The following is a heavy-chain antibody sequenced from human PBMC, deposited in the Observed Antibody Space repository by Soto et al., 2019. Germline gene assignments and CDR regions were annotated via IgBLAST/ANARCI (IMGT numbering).Heavy chain of an antibody. V-gene: IGHV4-34*01. D-gene: IGHD3-10*01. CDR3: AXWTYYYGSGSYNGGLDP. J-gene: IGHJ5*02. CDR2: INHSGST. Sequence: PSEPMSLTCGVDDGSFIDYYWSWISQPPGKGLEWIGEINHSGSTNYNPSLKSRVTISVDTSKNQFSLKLSSVTAADTAVYYCAXWTYYYGSGSYNGGLDPWGQGTLVTVSS. CDR1: DGSFIDYY.